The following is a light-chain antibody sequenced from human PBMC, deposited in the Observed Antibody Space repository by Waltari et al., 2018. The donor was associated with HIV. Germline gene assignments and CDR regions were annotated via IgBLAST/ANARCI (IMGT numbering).Light chain of an antibody. CDR3: MQGTHWPLT. Sequence: DVVMTQSPLSLPVTLGQPASISCRSSQSLVYNETNTYWSWFQQRPGQSPRRLIYKVSNRDSGVPDRFSGSGSGTDFTLKISRVEAEDLGVYYCMQGTHWPLTFGGGTKVEIK. CDR2: KVS. CDR1: QSLVYNETNTY. V-gene: IGKV2-30*01. J-gene: IGKJ4*01.